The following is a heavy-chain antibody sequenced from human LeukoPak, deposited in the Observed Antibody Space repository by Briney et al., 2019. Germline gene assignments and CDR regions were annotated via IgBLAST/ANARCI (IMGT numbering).Heavy chain of an antibody. J-gene: IGHJ4*02. CDR3: ARGPPGYDFWSGYPLDY. CDR1: GGTFSSYV. V-gene: IGHV1-69*13. Sequence: SVKVSCKASGGTFSSYVISWVRQAPGQGLEWMGGIIPIFGTANYAQKFQGRVTITADESTSTAYMELSSLRSEDTAVYYCARGPPGYDFWSGYPLDYWGQGTLVTVSS. CDR2: IIPIFGTA. D-gene: IGHD3-3*01.